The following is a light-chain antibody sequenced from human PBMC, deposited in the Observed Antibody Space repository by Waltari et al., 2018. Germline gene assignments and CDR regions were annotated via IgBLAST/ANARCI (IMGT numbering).Light chain of an antibody. CDR3: QQYYSTPYT. Sequence: DIVMTQSPDSLAVSLGERATINCKSSQSVLYSSNNKNYLAWYQQKPVQPPKLLIYWASTRESGVPDRFSGSGSGTDFTLTISSLQAEDVAVYYCQQYYSTPYTFGLGTKLEIK. J-gene: IGKJ2*01. V-gene: IGKV4-1*01. CDR1: QSVLYSSNNKNY. CDR2: WAS.